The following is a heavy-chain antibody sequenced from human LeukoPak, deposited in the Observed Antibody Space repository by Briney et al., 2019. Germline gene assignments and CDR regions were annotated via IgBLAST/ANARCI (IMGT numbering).Heavy chain of an antibody. CDR1: GFTFSSYA. CDR3: ARSRGPGNHFFDY. CDR2: ISGSGGST. Sequence: SGGSLRLSCAASGFTFSSYAMSWVRQAPGKGLEWVSAISGSGGSTYYADSVKGRFTISRDNSKNTLYLQMNSLRAEDTAVYYCARSRGPGNHFFDYWGQGALVTVSS. J-gene: IGHJ4*02. V-gene: IGHV3-23*01. D-gene: IGHD4-23*01.